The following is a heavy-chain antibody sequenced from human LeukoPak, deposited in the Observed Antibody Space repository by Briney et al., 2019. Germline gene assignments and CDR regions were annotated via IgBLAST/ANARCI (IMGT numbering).Heavy chain of an antibody. V-gene: IGHV6-1*01. Sequence: QTXSLXCXXSGDSVSSNSAAWNWIRQSPSRGLEWLGRTYYRSKWYNDYAVSVKSRITINPDTSKNQFSLQLNSVTPEDTAVYYCARLNYYDSSGYYFGYYFDYWGQGTLVTVSS. J-gene: IGHJ4*02. CDR1: GDSVSSNSAA. CDR2: TYYRSKWYN. CDR3: ARLNYYDSSGYYFGYYFDY. D-gene: IGHD3-22*01.